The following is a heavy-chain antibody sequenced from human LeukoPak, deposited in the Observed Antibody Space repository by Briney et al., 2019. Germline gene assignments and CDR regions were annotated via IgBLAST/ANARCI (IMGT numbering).Heavy chain of an antibody. V-gene: IGHV3-21*01. D-gene: IGHD5-12*01. CDR1: GFTFSSYS. CDR2: ISSSSSYI. CDR3: ASNVGYDYYFDY. Sequence: GGSLRLSCAASGFTFSSYSMNWVRQAPGKGLEWVSSISSSSSYIYYADSVKGRFTISRDNAKNSLYLQMNSLRAEDTAVYYCASNVGYDYYFDYWGQETLVTVSS. J-gene: IGHJ4*02.